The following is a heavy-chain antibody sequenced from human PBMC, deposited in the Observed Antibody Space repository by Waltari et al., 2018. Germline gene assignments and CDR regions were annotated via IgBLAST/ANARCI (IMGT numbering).Heavy chain of an antibody. J-gene: IGHJ4*02. CDR3: AKDDDSSGYYSSGFDY. CDR1: GFTFSSYA. Sequence: EVQLLESGGGLVQPGGSLRLSCAASGFTFSSYAMSWVRQAPGKGLEWVSAISGSGGRTDYADSVKGRFTISRDNSKNTLYLQMNSLRAEDTAVYYCAKDDDSSGYYSSGFDYWGQGTLVTVSS. V-gene: IGHV3-23*01. D-gene: IGHD3-22*01. CDR2: ISGSGGRT.